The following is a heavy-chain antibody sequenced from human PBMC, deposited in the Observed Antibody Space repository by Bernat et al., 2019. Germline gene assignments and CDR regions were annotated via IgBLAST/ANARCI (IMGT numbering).Heavy chain of an antibody. V-gene: IGHV4-39*02. CDR2: IYYSGTT. Sequence: QLQLQESGPGLVKPSETLSLTCTVSGVSITNNNYYWGWVRQPPGKGLEWVGSIYYSGTTYYNPSLKSRVSMSVDTSKNHFSLRLSSVTAADTAVYYCVLPSADCASSSCYSGYFGYWGQGTLVTVSS. CDR3: VLPSADCASSSCYSGYFGY. D-gene: IGHD2-2*01. CDR1: GVSITNNNYY. J-gene: IGHJ4*02.